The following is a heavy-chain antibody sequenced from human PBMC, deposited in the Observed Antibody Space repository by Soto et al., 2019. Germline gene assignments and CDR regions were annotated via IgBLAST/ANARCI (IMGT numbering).Heavy chain of an antibody. CDR3: SRGGAAYYYYGMDV. CDR1: GFTFGDYD. Sequence: GGSLRLSCTASGFTFGDYDVNWVRQAPGKGLEWVGFIRSKAYGGTTEYAASVKYRFTISRDDSKTIAYLQMNSLNTEDSAVYYCSRGGAAYYYYGMDVWGQGTTVTVSS. D-gene: IGHD1-26*01. CDR2: IRSKAYGGTT. J-gene: IGHJ6*02. V-gene: IGHV3-49*04.